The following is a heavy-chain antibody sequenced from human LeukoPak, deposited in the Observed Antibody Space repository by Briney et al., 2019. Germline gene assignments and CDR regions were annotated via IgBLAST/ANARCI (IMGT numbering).Heavy chain of an antibody. J-gene: IGHJ4*02. V-gene: IGHV4-34*01. CDR3: ARAGSGYPGY. CDR2: INHSGST. Sequence: SETLSLTCAVYGGSFSGCYWSWIRQPPGKGLEWIGEINHSGSTNYNPSLKSRVTISVDTSKNQFSLKLSSVTAADTAVYYCARAGSGYPGYWGQGTLVTVSS. D-gene: IGHD3-22*01. CDR1: GGSFSGCY.